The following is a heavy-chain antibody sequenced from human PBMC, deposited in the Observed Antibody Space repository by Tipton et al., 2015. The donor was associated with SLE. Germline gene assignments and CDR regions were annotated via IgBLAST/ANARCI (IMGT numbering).Heavy chain of an antibody. D-gene: IGHD6-13*01. CDR3: ARVRGSSWLSFAFDI. V-gene: IGHV4-39*07. J-gene: IGHJ3*02. CDR2: IYYSGST. Sequence: TLSLTCTVSGGSISSSSYYWGWIRQPPGKGLEWIGSIYYSGSTNYNPSLKSRVTISVDTSKNQLFLKLRSVTAADTAVYYCARVRGSSWLSFAFDIWGQGTMVTVSS. CDR1: GGSISSSSYY.